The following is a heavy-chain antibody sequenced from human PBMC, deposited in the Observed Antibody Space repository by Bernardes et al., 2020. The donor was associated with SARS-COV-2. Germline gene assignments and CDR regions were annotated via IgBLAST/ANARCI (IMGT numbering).Heavy chain of an antibody. V-gene: IGHV4-34*01. CDR3: TRGATVTPLGF. Sequence: SETLSLTCAVYGETFSGYYWSWIRQPPGKGLEWIGETTHTGTTNYNPSLKSRLTISADSSKKQFSLKLNFVTAADTAVYYCTRGATVTPLGFWSQGSRVTVSS. CDR1: GETFSGYY. J-gene: IGHJ4*02. CDR2: TTHTGTT. D-gene: IGHD4-17*01.